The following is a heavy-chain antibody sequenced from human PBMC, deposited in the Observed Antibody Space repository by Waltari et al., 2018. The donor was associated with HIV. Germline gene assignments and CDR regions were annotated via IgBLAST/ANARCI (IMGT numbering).Heavy chain of an antibody. Sequence: EVQLVESGGGSVQPGRSLRLSCTASGITFDDYAMPWVRQPPGKGLEWVSGISWNSGDIAYADSVKGRFTISRDNTKNSLFLQMNSVRVEDTALYYCVKDGASTIFGVLNGMDVWGQWTTVTVSS. CDR3: VKDGASTIFGVLNGMDV. V-gene: IGHV3-9*01. D-gene: IGHD3-3*01. CDR2: ISWNSGDI. J-gene: IGHJ6*02. CDR1: GITFDDYA.